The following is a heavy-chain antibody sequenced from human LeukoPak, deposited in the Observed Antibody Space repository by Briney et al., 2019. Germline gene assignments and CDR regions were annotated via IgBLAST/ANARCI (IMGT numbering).Heavy chain of an antibody. Sequence: SQTLSLTCAISGDIVSSNSAAWNWIRQSPSRGLEWLGRTYYRSKWYNDYAVSVKSRITINPDTSKNQFSLQLNSVTPEDTAVYYCARGNYYDSSGRFDYWGQGTLVTVSS. CDR3: ARGNYYDSSGRFDY. J-gene: IGHJ4*02. D-gene: IGHD3-22*01. V-gene: IGHV6-1*01. CDR2: TYYRSKWYN. CDR1: GDIVSSNSAA.